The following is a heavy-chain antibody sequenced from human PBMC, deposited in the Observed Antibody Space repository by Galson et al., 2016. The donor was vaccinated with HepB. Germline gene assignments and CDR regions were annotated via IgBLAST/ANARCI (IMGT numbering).Heavy chain of an antibody. J-gene: IGHJ3*02. CDR3: VREWITVDDRAFDI. CDR1: GFTFTDYN. CDR2: ITGSSTYI. V-gene: IGHV3-21*01. Sequence: SLRLSCAASGFTFTDYNINWVRQAPGKGLEWLSSITGSSTYIFYADSIKGRFTISRDNAKNSVHLQMSSLRAEDTAVYFCVREWITVDDRAFDIWGQGTMVTVSS. D-gene: IGHD4-23*01.